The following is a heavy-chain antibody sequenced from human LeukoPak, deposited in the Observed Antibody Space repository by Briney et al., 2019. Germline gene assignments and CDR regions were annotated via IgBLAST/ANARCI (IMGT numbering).Heavy chain of an antibody. D-gene: IGHD3-16*01. CDR1: GYTFISYG. J-gene: IGHJ4*02. Sequence: ASVKVSCKASGYTFISYGISWVRQAPGQGLEWMGWISAYNGNTYYAQNVRGRVTMTTDTSTSTAYMELRSLRSDDTAVYFCARDEPGAGWGSYPYFFYWGQGTLVTVSS. CDR3: ARDEPGAGWGSYPYFFY. V-gene: IGHV1-18*01. CDR2: ISAYNGNT.